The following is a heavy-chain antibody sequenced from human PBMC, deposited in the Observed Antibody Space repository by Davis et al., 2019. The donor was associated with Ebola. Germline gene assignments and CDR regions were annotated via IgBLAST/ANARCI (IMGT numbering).Heavy chain of an antibody. CDR1: GFSLSTSGMR. V-gene: IGHV2-70*04. CDR2: IDWDDDK. D-gene: IGHD2-15*01. CDR3: ARILGYCSGGSCYAGGFDY. J-gene: IGHJ4*02. Sequence: SGPTLVKPTQTLTLTCTFSGFSLSTSGMRVSWIRQPPGKALEWLARIDWDDDKFYSTSLKTRLTISKDTSKHQVVLTMTNMDPVDTATYYCARILGYCSGGSCYAGGFDYWGQGTLVTVSS.